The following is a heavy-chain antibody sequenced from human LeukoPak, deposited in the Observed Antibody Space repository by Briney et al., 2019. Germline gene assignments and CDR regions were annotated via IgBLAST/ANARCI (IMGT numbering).Heavy chain of an antibody. V-gene: IGHV3-23*01. J-gene: IGHJ4*02. CDR3: GKEVERHFDLKY. CDR1: GFTSGIYA. Sequence: GGSLRLSCAASGFTSGIYAVSWVRQAPGKGLEWVSAFSGGGDSYYADSVKGRFTISRDNSKKILYLQMNSLRAEDTAVYYCGKEVERHFDLKYWGQGTLVTVSS. CDR2: FSGGGDS.